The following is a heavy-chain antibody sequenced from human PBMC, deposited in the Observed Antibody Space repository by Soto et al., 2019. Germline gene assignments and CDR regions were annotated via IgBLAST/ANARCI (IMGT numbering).Heavy chain of an antibody. CDR2: IYYSGST. V-gene: IGHV4-30-4*01. CDR1: GGSISSGDYY. CDR3: ARDRGVRGVIYGIGYYYGMDV. D-gene: IGHD3-10*01. J-gene: IGHJ6*02. Sequence: QVQLQESGPGLVKPSQTLSLTCTVSGGSISSGDYYWSWIRQPPGKGLEWIGYIYYSGSTYYNPSLKSRVTISVDTSKNQFSLKLSSVTAADTAVYYCARDRGVRGVIYGIGYYYGMDVWGQGTTVTVSS.